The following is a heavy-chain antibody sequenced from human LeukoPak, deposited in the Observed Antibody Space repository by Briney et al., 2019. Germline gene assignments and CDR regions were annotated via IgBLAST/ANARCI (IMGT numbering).Heavy chain of an antibody. CDR2: IIPILGIA. CDR1: GGTFSSYA. CDR3: ARDWVLRYFDWLLQNENRYYYYGMDV. V-gene: IGHV1-69*04. Sequence: GSSVKVSCKASGGTFSSYAVSWVRQAPGQGLEWMGRIIPILGIANYAQKFQGRVTITADKSTSTAYMELSSLRSEDTAVYYCARDWVLRYFDWLLQNENRYYYYGMDVWGQGTTVTVSS. D-gene: IGHD3-9*01. J-gene: IGHJ6*02.